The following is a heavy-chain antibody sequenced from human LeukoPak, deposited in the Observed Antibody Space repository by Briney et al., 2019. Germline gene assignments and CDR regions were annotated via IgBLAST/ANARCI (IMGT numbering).Heavy chain of an antibody. V-gene: IGHV3-74*01. J-gene: IGHJ5*02. D-gene: IGHD5-12*01. CDR3: ARDPRNIGLAP. Sequence: AGGSLRLSCVASGFSLSDYWMYWVRQAPGKGLMYISRNNGDGSATNYADVVKGRFTMSRDNGKNTLYLQMNCLRAEDTAIYYCARDPRNIGLAPWGQGTLVTVSS. CDR1: GFSLSDYW. CDR2: NNGDGSAT.